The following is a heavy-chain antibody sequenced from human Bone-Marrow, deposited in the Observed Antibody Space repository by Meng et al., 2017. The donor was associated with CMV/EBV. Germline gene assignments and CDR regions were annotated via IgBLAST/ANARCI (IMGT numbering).Heavy chain of an antibody. D-gene: IGHD3-3*01. CDR2: ISSSSSYI. CDR3: AREKGERTIFGVVILPFDY. J-gene: IGHJ4*02. V-gene: IGHV3-21*01. Sequence: FSSYSMNWVRRAPGKGLEWVSSISSSSSYIYYADSVKGRFTISRDNAKNSLYLQMNSLRAEDTAVYYCAREKGERTIFGVVILPFDYWGQGTLVTVSS. CDR1: FSSYS.